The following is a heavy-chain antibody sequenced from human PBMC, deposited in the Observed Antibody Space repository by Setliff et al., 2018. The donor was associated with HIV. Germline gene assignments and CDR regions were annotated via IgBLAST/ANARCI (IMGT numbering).Heavy chain of an antibody. V-gene: IGHV4-4*08. D-gene: IGHD3-10*01. CDR1: GGSISSYY. CDR2: IYTSERS. CDR3: ARSARFFYASGSRRYFDL. Sequence: SETLSLTCSVSGGSISSYYWSWIRQPPGKGLEWIGYIYTSERSNDNPSLKSRVTFSVDTSKNQFSLKLGSVTAADTAVYYCARSARFFYASGSRRYFDLWGRGTLVTVSS. J-gene: IGHJ2*01.